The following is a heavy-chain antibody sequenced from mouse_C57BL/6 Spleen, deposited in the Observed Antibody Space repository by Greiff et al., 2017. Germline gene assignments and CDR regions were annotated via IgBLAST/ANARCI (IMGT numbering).Heavy chain of an antibody. V-gene: IGHV5-17*01. Sequence: EVQGVESGGGLVKPGGSLKLSCAASGFTFSDYGMHWVRQAPEKGLEWVAYISSGSSTIYYADTVKGRFTISRDNAKNTLFLQMTSLRSEDTAMYYCARRFTTRTGYYYAMDYWGQGTSVTVSS. J-gene: IGHJ4*01. D-gene: IGHD2-12*01. CDR1: GFTFSDYG. CDR3: ARRFTTRTGYYYAMDY. CDR2: ISSGSSTI.